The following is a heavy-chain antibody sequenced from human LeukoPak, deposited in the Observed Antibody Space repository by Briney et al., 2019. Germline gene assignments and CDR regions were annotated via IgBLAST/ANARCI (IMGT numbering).Heavy chain of an antibody. CDR1: GFTFSSYA. Sequence: GGSLRLSCAASGFTFSSYAMSWVRQAPGKGLEWVSAISGSGGSTYYADSVKGRFTISRDNSKNTLYLQMNSLRAEDTAVYYCAKGTYVPLFWSGYYLDYWGQGTLVTVSS. D-gene: IGHD3-3*01. J-gene: IGHJ4*02. V-gene: IGHV3-23*01. CDR2: ISGSGGST. CDR3: AKGTYVPLFWSGYYLDY.